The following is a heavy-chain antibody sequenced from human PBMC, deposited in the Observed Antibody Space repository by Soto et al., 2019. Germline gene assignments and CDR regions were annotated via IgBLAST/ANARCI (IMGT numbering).Heavy chain of an antibody. V-gene: IGHV4-30-4*01. CDR2: IYYSGST. CDR3: AREPGTTVYYYYGMDV. Sequence: TLSLTCTVSGGSISSGDYYWSWIRQPPGKGLEWIGYIYYSGSTYYNPSLKSRVTISVDTSKNQFSLKLSSVTAADTAVYYCAREPGTTVYYYYGMDVWGQGTTVTVSS. D-gene: IGHD1-1*01. J-gene: IGHJ6*02. CDR1: GGSISSGDYY.